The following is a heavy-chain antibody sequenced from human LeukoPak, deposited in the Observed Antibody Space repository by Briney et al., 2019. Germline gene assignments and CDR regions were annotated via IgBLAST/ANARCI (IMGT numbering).Heavy chain of an antibody. CDR1: GGSFSGYY. Sequence: SETLSLTCAVYGGSFSGYYWSWIRQPPGKGLEWIGEINHSGSTNYNPSLKSRVTISVDTSKNQFSLKLSSVTAADTAVYYWARGYSSSWFDPWGQGTLVTVSS. D-gene: IGHD6-13*01. J-gene: IGHJ5*02. CDR3: ARGYSSSWFDP. V-gene: IGHV4-34*01. CDR2: INHSGST.